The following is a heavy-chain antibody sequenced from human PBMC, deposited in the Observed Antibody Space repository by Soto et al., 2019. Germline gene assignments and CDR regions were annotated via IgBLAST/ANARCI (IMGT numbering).Heavy chain of an antibody. CDR2: IIPIFDST. J-gene: IGHJ6*02. V-gene: IGHV1-69*01. Sequence: QAQLVQSGAEVKKPGSSVKVSCKASGGSFSSYGISWVRQAPGQGLEWMGGIIPIFDSTSYAQKFEGRVTITADESTNTAYMELSSLKSDDTAVYYCARVREEDFGVIIINYYGMDVWGQGTTVTVSS. CDR3: ARVREEDFGVIIINYYGMDV. CDR1: GGSFSSYG. D-gene: IGHD3-3*01.